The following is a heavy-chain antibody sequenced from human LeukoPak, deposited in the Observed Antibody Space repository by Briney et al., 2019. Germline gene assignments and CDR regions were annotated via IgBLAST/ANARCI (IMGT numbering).Heavy chain of an antibody. J-gene: IGHJ5*02. V-gene: IGHV4-39*01. D-gene: IGHD4-11*01. CDR3: ARQGREYSNRGWFDP. CDR1: GGSISSSSYY. Sequence: SETLSLTCTVSGGSISSSSYYWGWIRQPPGKGLEWIGSIYYSGSTYYNPSLKSRVTISVDTSKNQFSLKLSSVTAADTAVYYCARQGREYSNRGWFDPWGQGTLVTVSS. CDR2: IYYSGST.